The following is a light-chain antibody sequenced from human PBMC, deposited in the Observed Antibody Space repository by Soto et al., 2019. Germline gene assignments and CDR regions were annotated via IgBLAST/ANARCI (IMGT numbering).Light chain of an antibody. CDR3: NSYGSTSTRYV. Sequence: QSALTQPASVSGSPGQSITISCTGTSSDVGGYNYVSWYQPHPGKAPKLMIYEVSNRPSGVSNRFSGSKSGNTASLTISGLQAEDEADYFCNSYGSTSTRYVFGTGTKVTVL. J-gene: IGLJ1*01. V-gene: IGLV2-14*01. CDR2: EVS. CDR1: SSDVGGYNY.